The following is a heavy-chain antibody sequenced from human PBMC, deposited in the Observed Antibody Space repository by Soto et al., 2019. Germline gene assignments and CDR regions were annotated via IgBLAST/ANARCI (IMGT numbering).Heavy chain of an antibody. D-gene: IGHD6-19*01. V-gene: IGHV3-23*01. J-gene: IGHJ4*02. CDR2: ISGSGGST. CDR1: GFTFSSYA. CDR3: ARRSSGWYFDY. Sequence: EVQLLESGGGLVQPGGSLRLSCAASGFTFSSYAMSWVRQAPGKGLEWVSAISGSGGSTYYADSVKGRFTISRDNSKNTLYLHMNSLSAEDTAVYYCARRSSGWYFDYWGQGTLVTVSS.